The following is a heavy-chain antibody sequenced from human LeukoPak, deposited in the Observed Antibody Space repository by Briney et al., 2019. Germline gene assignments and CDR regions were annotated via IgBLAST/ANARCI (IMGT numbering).Heavy chain of an antibody. Sequence: SVKVSCKDSGGTFSSYAISWVRQAPGQGLEWMGGIIPIFGTANYAQKFQGRVTITADESTSTAYMELSSLRSEDTAVYYCARDSGSYYSPGRHFDYWGQGTLVTVSS. J-gene: IGHJ4*02. CDR1: GGTFSSYA. V-gene: IGHV1-69*01. CDR2: IIPIFGTA. D-gene: IGHD1-26*01. CDR3: ARDSGSYYSPGRHFDY.